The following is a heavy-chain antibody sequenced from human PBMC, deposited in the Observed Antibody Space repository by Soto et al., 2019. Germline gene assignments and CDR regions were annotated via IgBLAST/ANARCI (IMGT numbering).Heavy chain of an antibody. CDR3: TRESVSIAEAGSRGSFDI. CDR1: GFTFGDYA. CDR2: IRSKAYGGTT. Sequence: GGSLRLSCTASGFTFGDYAMSWFRQAPGKGLEWVGFIRSKAYGGTTEYAAAVKGRFTISRDDSKSIAYLQMNSLKTEDTAVYYWTRESVSIAEAGSRGSFDIWGQGTMVTVSS. J-gene: IGHJ3*02. V-gene: IGHV3-49*03. D-gene: IGHD6-13*01.